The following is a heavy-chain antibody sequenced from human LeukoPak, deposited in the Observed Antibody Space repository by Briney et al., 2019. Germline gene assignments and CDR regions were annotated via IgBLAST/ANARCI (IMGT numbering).Heavy chain of an antibody. Sequence: KPSETLSLTCTVSGGSISSSSYYWGWIRQPPGKGLEWIGSIYYSGSTYYNPSLKSRVTISVDTSKNQFSLKLSSVTAADTAVYYCARDSTQENEAAGWFDPWGQGTLVTVSS. CDR2: IYYSGST. J-gene: IGHJ5*02. D-gene: IGHD1-1*01. V-gene: IGHV4-39*07. CDR3: ARDSTQENEAAGWFDP. CDR1: GGSISSSSYY.